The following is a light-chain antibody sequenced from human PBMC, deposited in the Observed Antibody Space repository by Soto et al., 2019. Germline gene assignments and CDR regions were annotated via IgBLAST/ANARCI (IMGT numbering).Light chain of an antibody. CDR1: SSNFGSNY. V-gene: IGLV1-47*01. CDR3: ATWDGSLSGVI. CDR2: DNN. Sequence: QSVLTQSPSASGTPGQRVSISCSGSSSNFGSNYVYWYQQLPGTAPKLLFYDNNKRPSGVPDRFSGSKSGTSASLAITGLRSEDEADYYCATWDGSLSGVIFGGGTKLTVL. J-gene: IGLJ2*01.